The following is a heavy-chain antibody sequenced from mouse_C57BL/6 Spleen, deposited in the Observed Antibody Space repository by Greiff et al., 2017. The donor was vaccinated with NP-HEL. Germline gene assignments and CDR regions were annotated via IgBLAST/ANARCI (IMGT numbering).Heavy chain of an antibody. J-gene: IGHJ2*01. D-gene: IGHD1-1*01. V-gene: IGHV1-26*01. Sequence: VQLKQSGPELVKPGASVKISCKASGYTFTDYYMNWVKQSHGKSLEWIGDINPNNGGTSYNQKFKGKATLTVDKSSSTAYMELRSLTSEDSAVYYCARHGTTVDYYFDYWGQGTTLTVSS. CDR3: ARHGTTVDYYFDY. CDR2: INPNNGGT. CDR1: GYTFTDYY.